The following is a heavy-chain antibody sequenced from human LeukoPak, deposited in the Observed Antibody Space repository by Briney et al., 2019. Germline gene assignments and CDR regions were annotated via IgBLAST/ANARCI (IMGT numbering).Heavy chain of an antibody. CDR3: AKGGIAVNWYFDL. J-gene: IGHJ2*01. D-gene: IGHD6-19*01. CDR1: GFTFRSYA. Sequence: PGGSLRLSRAASGFTFRSYAMNWVRQAPGKGLEWVSAISGSGGSTFYADSVKGRFTISRDNSKNTLYVQMNSLRAEDTAVYYCAKGGIAVNWYFDLWGRGTLVTVSS. V-gene: IGHV3-23*01. CDR2: ISGSGGST.